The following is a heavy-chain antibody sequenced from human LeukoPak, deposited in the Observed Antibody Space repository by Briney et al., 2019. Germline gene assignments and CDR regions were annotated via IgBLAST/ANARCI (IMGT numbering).Heavy chain of an antibody. J-gene: IGHJ3*02. V-gene: IGHV3-30*04. CDR3: ARAGGLYNWNFGDAIDI. D-gene: IGHD1-1*01. CDR1: GFTFSTYA. CDR2: ISYDGSNE. Sequence: PGGSLRLSCAAPGFTFSTYAMHWVRQAPGKGLEWVAVISYDGSNEYYADSVKGRFTISRDSSKNTLYLQMSSLRPEDTSVYHCARAGGLYNWNFGDAIDIWGQGTRVTVSS.